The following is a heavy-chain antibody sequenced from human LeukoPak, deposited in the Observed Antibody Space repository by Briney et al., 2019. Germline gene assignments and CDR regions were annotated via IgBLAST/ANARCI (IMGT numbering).Heavy chain of an antibody. D-gene: IGHD3-16*01. V-gene: IGHV4-59*11. Sequence: SETLSLTCTVSGGSINGHYWTWIRQPPGKGLEWIGQIHYSGRADYNPSLKRRVTISVDTSKNQISLNLNSVTAADTAVYYCARFGVDYDMDVWGQGTTVTVSS. CDR3: ARFGVDYDMDV. CDR1: GGSINGHY. CDR2: IHYSGRA. J-gene: IGHJ6*02.